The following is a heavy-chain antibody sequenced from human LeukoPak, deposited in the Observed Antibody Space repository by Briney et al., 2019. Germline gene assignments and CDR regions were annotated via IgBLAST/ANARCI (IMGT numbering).Heavy chain of an antibody. J-gene: IGHJ4*02. CDR1: GFTFSNCG. CDR3: AKGTDSWIGAFDY. Sequence: GGSLRLSCAASGFTFSNCGMHWVRQAPGKGLEWVAFIHYDGSKTYYADSVKGRFTISRDNSKNTLYLDMNSLRPEDAAVYYSAKGTDSWIGAFDYWGRGTRVTVSS. D-gene: IGHD3-10*01. V-gene: IGHV3-30*02. CDR2: IHYDGSKT.